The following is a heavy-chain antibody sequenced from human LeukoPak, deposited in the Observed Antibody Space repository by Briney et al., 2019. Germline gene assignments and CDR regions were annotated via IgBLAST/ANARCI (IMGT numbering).Heavy chain of an antibody. CDR2: ISWNSGSI. Sequence: PGGSLRLSCAASGFTFDDYAMHWVRQAPGKGLEWVSGISWNSGSIGYADSVKGRFTISRDNAKNSLYLQMNSLRAEDTALYYCAKAPRRWNYAYYFDYWGQGTLVTVSS. J-gene: IGHJ4*02. D-gene: IGHD1-7*01. V-gene: IGHV3-9*01. CDR1: GFTFDDYA. CDR3: AKAPRRWNYAYYFDY.